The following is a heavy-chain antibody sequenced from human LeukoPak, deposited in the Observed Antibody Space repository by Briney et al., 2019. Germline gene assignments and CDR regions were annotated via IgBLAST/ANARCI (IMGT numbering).Heavy chain of an antibody. CDR2: IIPIFGTA. CDR1: GGTFSSYA. CDR3: ARDLPGYYGSGSYSLGY. D-gene: IGHD3-10*01. Sequence: SVKVSCKASGGTFSSYAISWVRQAPGQGLEWMGGIIPIFGTANYAQKFQGRVTITTDESTSTAYMELSRLRSEDTAVYYCARDLPGYYGSGSYSLGYWGQGTLVTVSS. J-gene: IGHJ4*02. V-gene: IGHV1-69*05.